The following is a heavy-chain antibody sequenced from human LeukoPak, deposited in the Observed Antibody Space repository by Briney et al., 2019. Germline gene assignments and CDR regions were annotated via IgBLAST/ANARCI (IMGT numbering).Heavy chain of an antibody. Sequence: ASVKVSCKASGYTFTSYGISWVRQAPGQGLEWMGWISAYNGNTNYAQKLQGRVTMTTDTSTSTAYMELRSVRSDDPAVYYCAREYSSSGGDWFDPWGQGPLVTVSS. CDR2: ISAYNGNT. V-gene: IGHV1-18*01. D-gene: IGHD6-13*01. CDR3: AREYSSSGGDWFDP. J-gene: IGHJ5*02. CDR1: GYTFTSYG.